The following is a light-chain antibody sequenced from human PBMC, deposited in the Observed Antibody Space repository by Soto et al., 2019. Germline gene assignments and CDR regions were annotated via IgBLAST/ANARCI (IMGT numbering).Light chain of an antibody. CDR2: TAL. V-gene: IGKV1-17*01. J-gene: IGKJ1*01. CDR1: QDLRNA. Sequence: DIQMTQSPSSLSASVGDRVTMTCRASQDLRNALGWYQQKPGKAPKRLIFTALALESGVPSRFSGSGTGAEYTLTISSLQAEDFATYYCQQQNSYPWTFGQGTKVEI. CDR3: QQQNSYPWT.